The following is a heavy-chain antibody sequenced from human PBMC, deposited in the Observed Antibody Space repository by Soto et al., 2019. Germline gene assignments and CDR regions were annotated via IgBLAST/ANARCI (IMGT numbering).Heavy chain of an antibody. Sequence: EVQLVESGGDLVQPGGSLRLSCATSDFTFRNYWLNWVRQAPGKGLEWVANISPDGGTTNYVDSVKGRFTVSIDNVRNSVSLQMNSLRVEDTAVYFCFGGNGGPQWGQGTLGTVSS. CDR2: ISPDGGTT. CDR3: FGGNGGPQ. D-gene: IGHD3-16*01. V-gene: IGHV3-7*03. J-gene: IGHJ4*02. CDR1: DFTFRNYW.